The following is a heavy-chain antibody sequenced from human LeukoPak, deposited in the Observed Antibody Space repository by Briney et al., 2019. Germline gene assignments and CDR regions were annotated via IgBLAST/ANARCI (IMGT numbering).Heavy chain of an antibody. Sequence: GGSLRLSCAASGFTFSSYDMHWVRQATGKGLEWVSAIGTAGDTYYPGSVKGRFTISRENAKNSLYLQMNSLRAEDTAVYYCAKERDGYNQIPDAFDIWGQGTMVTVSS. J-gene: IGHJ3*02. CDR2: IGTAGDT. D-gene: IGHD5-24*01. CDR3: AKERDGYNQIPDAFDI. V-gene: IGHV3-13*01. CDR1: GFTFSSYD.